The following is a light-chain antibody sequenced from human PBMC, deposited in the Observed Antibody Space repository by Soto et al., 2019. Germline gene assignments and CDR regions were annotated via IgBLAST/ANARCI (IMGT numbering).Light chain of an antibody. CDR2: EVS. J-gene: IGLJ1*01. V-gene: IGLV2-14*01. CDR3: NSYTSKSTGV. Sequence: QSALTQPASVSGSPGQSITISCTGTSSDVGGYNYVSWYQQHPGKAPKLIIYEVSTRPSGVSNRFSGSKSGNTASLTISGHQAEDEADYYCNSYTSKSTGVFGTGTKLTVL. CDR1: SSDVGGYNY.